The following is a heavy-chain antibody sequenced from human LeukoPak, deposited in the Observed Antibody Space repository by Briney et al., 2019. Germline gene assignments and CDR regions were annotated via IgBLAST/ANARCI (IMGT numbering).Heavy chain of an antibody. V-gene: IGHV4-34*01. CDR3: AREKAEYCSGGSCYQTGWFDP. CDR1: GGSFSGYY. J-gene: IGHJ5*02. Sequence: SETLSLTCAVYGGSFSGYYWSWIRQPPGKGLEWIGEINHSGSTNYNPSLKSRVTISVDTSKNQFSLKLSSVTAAETAVYYCAREKAEYCSGGSCYQTGWFDPWGQGTLVTVSS. CDR2: INHSGST. D-gene: IGHD2-15*01.